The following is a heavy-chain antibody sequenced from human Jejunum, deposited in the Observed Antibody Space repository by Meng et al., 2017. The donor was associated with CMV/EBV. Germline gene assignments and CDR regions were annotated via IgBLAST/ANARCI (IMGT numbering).Heavy chain of an antibody. CDR2: LNHSGST. D-gene: IGHD3-3*01. CDR1: GGSFSGYY. CDR3: ALGYYDFWSGLDY. Sequence: CAVYGGSFSGYYWSWIRQPPGKGLEWIVELNHSGSTNYNPSLKGRVTISVDTSKNQFSLKLSSVTAADTAVYYCALGYYDFWSGLDYWGQGTLVTVSS. J-gene: IGHJ4*02. V-gene: IGHV4-34*01.